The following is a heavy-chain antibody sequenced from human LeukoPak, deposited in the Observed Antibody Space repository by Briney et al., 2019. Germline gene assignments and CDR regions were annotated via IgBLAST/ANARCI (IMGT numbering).Heavy chain of an antibody. Sequence: PGGSLRLSCTGSGFTFGAHSMAWVRQAPGKGPEWVGFIRGKAYGGATGYTASVKGRFTISRDDSKNTLYLQMNSLKTEDTAVYYCTTGYHLEWELLRIIAFDIWGQGTMVTVSS. CDR1: GFTFGAHS. V-gene: IGHV3-49*04. CDR3: TTGYHLEWELLRIIAFDI. D-gene: IGHD1-26*01. J-gene: IGHJ3*02. CDR2: IRGKAYGGAT.